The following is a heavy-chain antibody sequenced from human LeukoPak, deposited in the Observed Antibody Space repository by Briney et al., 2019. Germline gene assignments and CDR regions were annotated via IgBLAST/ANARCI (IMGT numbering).Heavy chain of an antibody. J-gene: IGHJ6*02. CDR1: GGSISSYY. CDR3: ARDYNPHDYYYYYGMDV. D-gene: IGHD1-1*01. V-gene: IGHV4-4*07. CDR2: IYTSGST. Sequence: SETLSLTCTASGGSISSYYWSWIRQPAGKGLEWIGRIYTSGSTNYNPSLKSRVTMSVDTSKNQFSLKLSSVTAADTAVYYCARDYNPHDYYYYYGMDVWGQGTTVTVSS.